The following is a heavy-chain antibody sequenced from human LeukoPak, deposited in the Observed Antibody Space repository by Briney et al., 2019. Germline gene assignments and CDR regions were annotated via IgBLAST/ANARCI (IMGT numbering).Heavy chain of an antibody. CDR3: ARGLSSLGY. CDR2: INHSGST. D-gene: IGHD2-2*01. CDR1: GGSFSGYY. V-gene: IGHV4-34*01. J-gene: IGHJ4*02. Sequence: PSETLSLTCAVYGGSFSGYYWSWIRQPPGKGLEWIGEINHSGSTNYNPSLKSRVTISVDTSKNQFSLKLSSVTAADTAVYYCARGLSSLGYWGQGTLVTVSS.